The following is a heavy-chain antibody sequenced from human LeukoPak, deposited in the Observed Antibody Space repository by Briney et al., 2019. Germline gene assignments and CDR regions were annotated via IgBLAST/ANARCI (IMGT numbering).Heavy chain of an antibody. CDR1: GFTFSSYR. CDR3: ARQYSNYVEDAFDI. CDR2: ISSSSRTI. D-gene: IGHD4-11*01. Sequence: GGSLRLSCAASGFTFSSYRMNWVRQAPGKGLEWVSYISSSSRTIYYADSVKGRFTISRDNSKNTLYLQMNSLRAEDTAVYYCARQYSNYVEDAFDIWGQGTMVTVSS. V-gene: IGHV3-48*01. J-gene: IGHJ3*02.